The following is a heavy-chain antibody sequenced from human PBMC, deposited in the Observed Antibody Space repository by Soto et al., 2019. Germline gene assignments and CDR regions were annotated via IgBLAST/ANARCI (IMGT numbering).Heavy chain of an antibody. V-gene: IGHV3-30*18. Sequence: QVQLVESGGGVVQPGRSLRLSCAASGFTFSSYAVHWVRQVPGKGLEWLAVVSHDGTLYPYADSVKGRFSISRDNSRKTLYLQMNSLRPEDTAVYYCVKDRSDTWSFDYWGQGTLVTVSS. CDR3: VKDRSDTWSFDY. J-gene: IGHJ4*02. CDR1: GFTFSSYA. CDR2: VSHDGTLY. D-gene: IGHD2-8*02.